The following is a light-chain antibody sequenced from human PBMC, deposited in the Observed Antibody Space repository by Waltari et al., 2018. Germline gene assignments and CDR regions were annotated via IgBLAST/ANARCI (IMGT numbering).Light chain of an antibody. V-gene: IGKV3-11*01. J-gene: IGKJ1*01. CDR2: SAS. CDR1: QGVSSY. CDR3: QQRSNWPRT. Sequence: EIVLTQSPATLSLSPGERATLSCRASQGVSSYLAWYQQQPGQAPRLLIDSASNRATGIPARFSGSGSGTDFTLTISSLEPEDFAVYYCQQRSNWPRTFGQGTKVEIK.